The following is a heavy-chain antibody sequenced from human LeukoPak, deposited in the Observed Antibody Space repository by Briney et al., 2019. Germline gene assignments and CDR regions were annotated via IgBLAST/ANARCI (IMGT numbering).Heavy chain of an antibody. CDR2: ISAYNGNT. CDR3: ARVGPGEWLLSEPRFDY. V-gene: IGHV1-18*01. J-gene: IGHJ4*02. D-gene: IGHD3-3*01. CDR1: GYTSTSYG. Sequence: GASVKVSCKASGYTSTSYGISWVRQAPGQGLEWMGWISAYNGNTNYAQKLQGRVTMTTDTSTSTAYMELRSLRSEDTAVYYCARVGPGEWLLSEPRFDYWGQGTLVTVSS.